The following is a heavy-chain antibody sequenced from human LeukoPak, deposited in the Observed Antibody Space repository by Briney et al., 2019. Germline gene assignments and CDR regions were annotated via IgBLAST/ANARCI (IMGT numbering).Heavy chain of an antibody. CDR1: GGSFSGYY. D-gene: IGHD6-19*01. CDR3: ARQIGSSGPDC. CDR2: INHSGST. J-gene: IGHJ4*02. V-gene: IGHV4-34*01. Sequence: SETLSLTCAVYGGSFSGYYWSWIRQPPGKGLEWIGEINHSGSTNYNPSLKSRVTISVDTSKNQFSLKLSSVTAADTAVYYCARQIGSSGPDCWGQGTLVTVSS.